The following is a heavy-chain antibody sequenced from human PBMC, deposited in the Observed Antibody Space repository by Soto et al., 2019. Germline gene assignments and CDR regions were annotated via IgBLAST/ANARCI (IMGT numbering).Heavy chain of an antibody. Sequence: DVQLVESGGGLVQPGRSLRLSCAASGFTFDDYAMHWVRQAPGKGLEWVSGISWNSGSIGYADSVKGRFTISRDNAKNSLYLQMNSLRAEDTALYYCAKDRTSIAAHPDYWGQGTLVTVSS. J-gene: IGHJ4*02. D-gene: IGHD6-6*01. CDR2: ISWNSGSI. V-gene: IGHV3-9*01. CDR3: AKDRTSIAAHPDY. CDR1: GFTFDDYA.